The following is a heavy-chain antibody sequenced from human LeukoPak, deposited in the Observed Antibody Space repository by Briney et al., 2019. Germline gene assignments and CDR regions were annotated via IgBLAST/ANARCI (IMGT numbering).Heavy chain of an antibody. Sequence: GGSLRLSCAASGLTFSSYGMHWVRQAPGKGLEWVAVIWYDGSNKYYADSVKGRFTISRDNSKNTLYLQMNSLRAEDTAVYYRARGVHYDILTGYHPDYYYYGMDVWGQGTTVTVSS. V-gene: IGHV3-33*01. CDR2: IWYDGSNK. CDR3: ARGVHYDILTGYHPDYYYYGMDV. J-gene: IGHJ6*02. D-gene: IGHD3-9*01. CDR1: GLTFSSYG.